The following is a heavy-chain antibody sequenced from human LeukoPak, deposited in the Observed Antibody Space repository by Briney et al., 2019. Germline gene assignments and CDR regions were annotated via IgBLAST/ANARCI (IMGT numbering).Heavy chain of an antibody. CDR2: ISSTGNYI. J-gene: IGHJ4*02. V-gene: IGHV3-21*06. CDR1: GFTFSSSG. D-gene: IGHD4-23*01. Sequence: GGSLRLSCAASGFTFSSSGMNWVRQAPGKGLEWVSSISSTGNYIYYTESMKGRFTISGDNAKNSLFLQMNSLRAEDTAVYYCARDRGGRGLDYWGQGTLVTVSS. CDR3: ARDRGGRGLDY.